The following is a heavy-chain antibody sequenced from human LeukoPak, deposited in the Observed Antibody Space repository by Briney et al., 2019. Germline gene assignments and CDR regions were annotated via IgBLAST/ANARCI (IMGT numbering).Heavy chain of an antibody. CDR3: ARGGAVTVGF. D-gene: IGHD4-23*01. CDR2: MSPNSGNT. V-gene: IGHV1-8*01. CDR1: GYTFTSYD. Sequence: ASVKVSCKASGYTFTSYDINWVRQATGQGLEWMGWMSPNSGNTGYAQKFQGRVTMTRNTSIGTAYMELSSRRSEDTAVYYCARGGAVTVGFWGEGTLDTVPS. J-gene: IGHJ4*02.